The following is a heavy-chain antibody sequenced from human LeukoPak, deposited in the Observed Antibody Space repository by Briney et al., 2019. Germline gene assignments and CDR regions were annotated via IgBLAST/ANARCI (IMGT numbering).Heavy chain of an antibody. CDR1: GITFSSYW. CDR2: INTQGTYT. Sequence: PGGSLRLSCAVSGITFSSYWMHWVRQDPGRGLLWVSRINTQGTYTNYADSVKGRFTISRDNAKNTLYLQMSSLRADDTAVYYCVIDLGDYNDFCGQGTLVSVSS. D-gene: IGHD2-15*01. V-gene: IGHV3-74*01. J-gene: IGHJ4*02. CDR3: VIDLGDYNDF.